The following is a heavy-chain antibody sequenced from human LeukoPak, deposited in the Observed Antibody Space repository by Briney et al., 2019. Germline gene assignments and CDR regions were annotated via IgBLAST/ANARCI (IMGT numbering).Heavy chain of an antibody. V-gene: IGHV1-8*01. CDR1: GYTFTSYD. D-gene: IGHD3-3*01. CDR2: MNPNSGNT. CDR3: ARAIGGYDFWSGYHSYGMDV. J-gene: IGHJ6*02. Sequence: ASVKVSCKASGYTFTSYDINWVRPATGQGLAWMGWMNPNSGNTGYAQKFQGRVTMTRNTSISTAYMELSSLRSEDTAVYYCARAIGGYDFWSGYHSYGMDVWGQGTTVTASS.